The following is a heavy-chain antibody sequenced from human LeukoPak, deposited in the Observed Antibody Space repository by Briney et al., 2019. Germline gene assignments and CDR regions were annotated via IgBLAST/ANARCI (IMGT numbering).Heavy chain of an antibody. V-gene: IGHV3-20*04. CDR2: INWNGGST. CDR3: ARDPPRGYSSSWYEGENY. CDR1: GFTFDDYG. J-gene: IGHJ4*02. Sequence: GGSLRLSCAASGFTFDDYGMSWVRQAPGKGLEWVSGINWNGGSTGYADSVKGRFTISRDNAKNSLYLQMNSLRAEDTALYYCARDPPRGYSSSWYEGENYWGQGTLVTVSS. D-gene: IGHD6-13*01.